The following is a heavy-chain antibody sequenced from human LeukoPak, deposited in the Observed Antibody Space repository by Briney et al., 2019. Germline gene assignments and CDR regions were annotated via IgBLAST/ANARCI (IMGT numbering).Heavy chain of an antibody. Sequence: SETLSLTCAVYGGSFSGYYWSWIRQPPGKGLEWIGEIYHSGSTNYNPSLKSRVTISVDTSKNQFSLKLSSVTAADTAVYYCARHADILTGYPPVGWFDPWGQGTLVTVSS. J-gene: IGHJ5*02. CDR2: IYHSGST. D-gene: IGHD3-9*01. CDR3: ARHADILTGYPPVGWFDP. CDR1: GGSFSGYY. V-gene: IGHV4-34*01.